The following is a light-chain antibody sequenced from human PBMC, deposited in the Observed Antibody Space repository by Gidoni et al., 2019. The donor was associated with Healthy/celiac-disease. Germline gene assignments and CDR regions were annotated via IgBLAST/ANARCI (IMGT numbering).Light chain of an antibody. CDR3: QQSYSTPPVT. Sequence: DIQMTQSPSSLSASVGDRVTITCRASQSISSYLNWYQQKPGQAPKLLIYAASSLQSGVPSRFSGSGSGTDFTLTISSLQPEDFATYYCQQSYSTPPVTFXQXTKLEIK. CDR2: AAS. CDR1: QSISSY. V-gene: IGKV1-39*01. J-gene: IGKJ2*01.